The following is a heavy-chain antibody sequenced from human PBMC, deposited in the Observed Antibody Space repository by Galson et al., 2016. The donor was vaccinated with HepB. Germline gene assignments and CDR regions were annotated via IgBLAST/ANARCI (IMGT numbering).Heavy chain of an antibody. Sequence: TLSLTCTVSGASISTDDYYWSWIRQPPGKGLEWIGHIYYSGTTYYNPSLRSRVTISVDTSKNQFSLKLSSVTAADTAVYYCAREKTPFGVVVERRIDVWGKGTTVTVSS. CDR2: IYYSGTT. V-gene: IGHV4-31*03. J-gene: IGHJ6*04. CDR3: AREKTPFGVVVERRIDV. CDR1: GASISTDDYY. D-gene: IGHD3-3*01.